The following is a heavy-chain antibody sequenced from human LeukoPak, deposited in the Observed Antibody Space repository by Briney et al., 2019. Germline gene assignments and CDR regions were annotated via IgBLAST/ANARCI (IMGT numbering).Heavy chain of an antibody. J-gene: IGHJ6*04. Sequence: ASVKVSCKTSGYSFTSYYMHWVRQAPGQGLEWMGWINPNSGATNYAQKFQGRVTMTRDTSISTAYMELSSLRSDDTAVYYCARDNHVCSSTSCQYYYYGMDVWGLGTTVTVSS. CDR1: GYSFTSYY. CDR2: INPNSGAT. D-gene: IGHD2-2*01. CDR3: ARDNHVCSSTSCQYYYYGMDV. V-gene: IGHV1-2*02.